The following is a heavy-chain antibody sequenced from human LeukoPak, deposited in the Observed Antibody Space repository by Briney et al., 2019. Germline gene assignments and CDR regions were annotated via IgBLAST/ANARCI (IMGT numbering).Heavy chain of an antibody. CDR3: ARGHPSYYYDSSGYYLGPFDY. CDR2: ISSSSSYI. V-gene: IGHV3-21*01. D-gene: IGHD3-22*01. J-gene: IGHJ4*02. Sequence: GGSLRLSCAASGFTFSSYSINWVRQAPGKGLEWVSSISSSSSYIYYADSVKGRFTISRDNAKNSLYLQMNSLRAEDTAVYYCARGHPSYYYDSSGYYLGPFDYWGQGTLVIVSS. CDR1: GFTFSSYS.